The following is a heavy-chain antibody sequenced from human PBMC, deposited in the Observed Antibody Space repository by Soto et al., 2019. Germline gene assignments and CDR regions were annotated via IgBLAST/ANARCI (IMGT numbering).Heavy chain of an antibody. CDR2: SGHDGNT. Sequence: EVQLLESGGGLVQPGGSLRLSCAASGFTFRSYAMSWVRQAPGKGLEWVSTSGHDGNTYYADSMKGRFTIFRDNSSNTLYLQMNSLRAEDTAVYYCAKSYLRGMVREPTYYYYGMDVWGQGATVTVSS. D-gene: IGHD3-10*01. V-gene: IGHV3-23*01. J-gene: IGHJ6*02. CDR1: GFTFRSYA. CDR3: AKSYLRGMVREPTYYYYGMDV.